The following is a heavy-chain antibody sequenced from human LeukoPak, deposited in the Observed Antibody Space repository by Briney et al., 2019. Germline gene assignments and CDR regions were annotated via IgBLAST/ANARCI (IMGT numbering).Heavy chain of an antibody. CDR1: GFTFDDYA. CDR2: ISWNSGSI. D-gene: IGHD6-6*01. J-gene: IGHJ5*02. V-gene: IGHV3-9*01. CDR3: AKSQYSSSSFLVGFDP. Sequence: GGSLRLSCAASGFTFDDYAMHWVRQAPGKGLEWVSGISWNSGSIGYADSVKGRFTISRDNAKNSLYLQMNSLRAEDTALYYCAKSQYSSSSFLVGFDPWGQGTLVTVSS.